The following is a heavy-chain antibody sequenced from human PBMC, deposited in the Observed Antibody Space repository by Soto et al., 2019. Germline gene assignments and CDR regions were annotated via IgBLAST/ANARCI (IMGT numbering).Heavy chain of an antibody. CDR2: FDPEDGET. Sequence: ASVKVSCKVSGYTLTELSMHWVRQAPGKGLEWMGGFDPEDGETIYAQKFQGRVTMTEDTSTDTAYMELSSLRSEDTAVYYCAIFITGTPPVRGDYYYYMYVWGKGTTVTVSS. D-gene: IGHD1-7*01. J-gene: IGHJ6*03. CDR1: GYTLTELS. V-gene: IGHV1-24*01. CDR3: AIFITGTPPVRGDYYYYMYV.